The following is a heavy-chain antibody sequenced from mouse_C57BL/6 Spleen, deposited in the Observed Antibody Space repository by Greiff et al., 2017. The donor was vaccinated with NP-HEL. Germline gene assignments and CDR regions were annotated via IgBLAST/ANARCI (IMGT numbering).Heavy chain of an antibody. J-gene: IGHJ2*01. CDR2: IYPGDGDT. CDR1: GYAFSSYW. Sequence: QVQLQQSGAELVKPGASVKISCKASGYAFSSYWMNWVKQRPGKGLEWIGQIYPGDGDTNYNGKFKGKATLTADKSSSTAYMQLSSLTSEDSAVYFCARGNSGYGYFDYWGQGTTLTVSS. V-gene: IGHV1-80*01. CDR3: ARGNSGYGYFDY. D-gene: IGHD1-1*01.